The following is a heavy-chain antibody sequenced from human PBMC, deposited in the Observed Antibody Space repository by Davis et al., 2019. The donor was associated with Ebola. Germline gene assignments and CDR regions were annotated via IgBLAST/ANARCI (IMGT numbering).Heavy chain of an antibody. J-gene: IGHJ3*02. CDR3: TTDPMVTVTTSGDAFDI. Sequence: PGGSLRLSCAASGFTFSNAWMSWVRQAPGKGLEWVGRIKIKTHGGTTDYAAPVRGRFTISRDDSKNTLYLQMNSLKTEDTAVYYCTTDPMVTVTTSGDAFDIWGQGTMVTVSS. CDR1: GFTFSNAW. V-gene: IGHV3-15*01. D-gene: IGHD4-17*01. CDR2: IKIKTHGGTT.